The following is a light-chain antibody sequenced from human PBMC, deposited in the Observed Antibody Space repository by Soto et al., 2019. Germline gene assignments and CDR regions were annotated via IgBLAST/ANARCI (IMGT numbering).Light chain of an antibody. CDR2: DVT. J-gene: IGLJ1*01. CDR1: SSDVGGYNY. V-gene: IGLV2-14*03. Sequence: QSALTQPASVSGSPGQSITISCTGTSSDVGGYNYVSWYQHHPGKAPKLIIYDVTNRPSGVSNPFSGSKSGNTTSLTISGLQPEDEADYYCSSYTTCNTRKIVFGTGTMVTVL. CDR3: SSYTTCNTRKIV.